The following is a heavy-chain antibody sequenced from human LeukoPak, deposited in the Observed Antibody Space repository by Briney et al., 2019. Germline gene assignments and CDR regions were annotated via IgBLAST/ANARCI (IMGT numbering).Heavy chain of an antibody. J-gene: IGHJ6*02. D-gene: IGHD4-17*01. V-gene: IGHV3-23*01. CDR1: GFTFSSYG. Sequence: GGSLRLSCAASGFTFSSYGMHWVRQAPGKGLEWVSAISGSGGSTYYADSVKGRFTISRDNSKNTLYLQMNSLRAEDTAVYYCAKDTYGDYDGDYYYYGMDVWGQGTTVTVSS. CDR2: ISGSGGST. CDR3: AKDTYGDYDGDYYYYGMDV.